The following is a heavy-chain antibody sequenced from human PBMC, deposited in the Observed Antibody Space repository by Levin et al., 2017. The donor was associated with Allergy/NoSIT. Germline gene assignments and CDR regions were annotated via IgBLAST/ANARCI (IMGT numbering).Heavy chain of an antibody. V-gene: IGHV3-7*01. D-gene: IGHD3-22*01. CDR2: IKEDGSEK. J-gene: IGHJ4*02. CDR3: ARCDYYDRTNYYHGFDY. Sequence: GGSLRLSCAASGFTFSRYWMSWVRQAPGQGLEWVADIKEDGSEKRYVDSVKGRFTMSRDNAKNSLDLQMNSLRDEDTAVYYCARCDYYDRTNYYHGFDYWGQGTLVTVSS. CDR1: GFTFSRYW.